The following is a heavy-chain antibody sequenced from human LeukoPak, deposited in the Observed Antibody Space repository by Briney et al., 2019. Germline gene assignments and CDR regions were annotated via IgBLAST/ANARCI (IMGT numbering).Heavy chain of an antibody. Sequence: GGSLRLSCAASGFTFSSYAMSWVRQAPGKGLEWVSAISGSDGSTYYADSVKGRFTISRDNSKNTLYLQMNNLGAEDTAVYYCAKEFVAGLAEYFQPWGQGTLVTVSS. CDR1: GFTFSSYA. J-gene: IGHJ1*01. V-gene: IGHV3-23*01. D-gene: IGHD2-15*01. CDR2: ISGSDGST. CDR3: AKEFVAGLAEYFQP.